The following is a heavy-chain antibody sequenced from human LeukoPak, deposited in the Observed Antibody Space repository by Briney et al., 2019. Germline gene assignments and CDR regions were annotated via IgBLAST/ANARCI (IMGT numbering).Heavy chain of an antibody. CDR2: IYYSGTT. Sequence: SETLSLTCTVSGGSIGTYSWNWIRQPPGKGLEWTGYIYYSGTTNYNPSLKSRVTISVDTSKNQFSLKLSSVTAADTAVYYCARGVYIAAAQYAYWGQGTLVTVSS. V-gene: IGHV4-59*01. D-gene: IGHD6-13*01. CDR1: GGSIGTYS. J-gene: IGHJ4*02. CDR3: ARGVYIAAAQYAY.